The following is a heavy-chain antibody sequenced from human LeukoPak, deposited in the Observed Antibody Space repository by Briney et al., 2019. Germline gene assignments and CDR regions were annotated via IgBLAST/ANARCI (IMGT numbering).Heavy chain of an antibody. CDR3: ARDKIVGATYFDY. Sequence: GGSLRLSCAASGFTFSDYWMSWVRQAPGKGLEWVANIKQDGSEKYYVDSVKGRFTISRDNAKNSLYLQMNSLRAEDTAVYYCARDKIVGATYFDYWGQGTLVTVSS. CDR2: IKQDGSEK. CDR1: GFTFSDYW. D-gene: IGHD1-26*01. J-gene: IGHJ4*02. V-gene: IGHV3-7*01.